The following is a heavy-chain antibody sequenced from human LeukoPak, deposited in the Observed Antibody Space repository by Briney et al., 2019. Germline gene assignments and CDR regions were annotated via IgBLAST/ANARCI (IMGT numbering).Heavy chain of an antibody. D-gene: IGHD6-19*01. Sequence: GGSLRLSCGASGFTFSSYGILWVCQAPGKGLEWVAVIWYDGSNKYYADSVRGRSTISRDNSKNTLYMQMNGLRAEDTAVYYCSRLGSGWAIDYWGQGTLVTVSS. CDR2: IWYDGSNK. CDR3: SRLGSGWAIDY. V-gene: IGHV3-33*01. CDR1: GFTFSSYG. J-gene: IGHJ4*02.